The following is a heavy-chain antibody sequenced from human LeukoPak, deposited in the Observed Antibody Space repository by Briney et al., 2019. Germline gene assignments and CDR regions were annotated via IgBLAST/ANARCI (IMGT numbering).Heavy chain of an antibody. D-gene: IGHD3-10*01. CDR2: ISLRGLT. V-gene: IGHV4-4*02. J-gene: IGHJ4*02. Sequence: PSGALSLTCGVSGCSFSGHNWWRWVRQPPGQGLEWIGEISLRGLTNYNPSLRSRLTMSLDESKNQVSLHLTSVTAADTAVYYCSRERGPFSPFGSWGQGTLVSVHS. CDR1: GCSFSGHNW. CDR3: SRERGPFSPFGS.